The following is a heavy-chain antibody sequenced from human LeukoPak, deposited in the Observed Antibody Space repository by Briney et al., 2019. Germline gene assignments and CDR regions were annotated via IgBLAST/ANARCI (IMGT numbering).Heavy chain of an antibody. V-gene: IGHV5-51*01. J-gene: IGHJ4*02. Sequence: GESLKISCKGSGYSFTSYWIDWVRQMPGKGLEWMGIIYPGDSDTRYSPSFQGQVTISADKSISTAYLQWSSLKASDTAMYYCARLSESFGYYDSSGPLDYWGQGTLVTVSS. D-gene: IGHD3-22*01. CDR2: IYPGDSDT. CDR1: GYSFTSYW. CDR3: ARLSESFGYYDSSGPLDY.